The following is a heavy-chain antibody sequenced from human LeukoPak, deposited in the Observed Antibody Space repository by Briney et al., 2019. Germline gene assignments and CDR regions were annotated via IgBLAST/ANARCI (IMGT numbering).Heavy chain of an antibody. CDR3: AKDRGKAAAGWLDP. J-gene: IGHJ5*02. CDR2: ISDGGTST. D-gene: IGHD6-13*01. Sequence: GGSLRLSCAASGFTFRNYAMSWVRQDPGKGLEWVSAISDGGTSTFYADSVKGRFTISRDNSYNTLYLQMNTLRAEDTAIYYCAKDRGKAAAGWLDPWGQGTLVTVSS. V-gene: IGHV3-23*01. CDR1: GFTFRNYA.